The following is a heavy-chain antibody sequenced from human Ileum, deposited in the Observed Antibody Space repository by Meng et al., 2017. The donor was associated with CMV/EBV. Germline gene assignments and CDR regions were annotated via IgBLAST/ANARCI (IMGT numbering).Heavy chain of an antibody. CDR3: THRRGSLDALD. Sequence: CSLSAFSLCTSVVRLGWLRHPPGKSLECLALNYYDDAMQCRPSLKNRITITKYTSKLQVVLTMTNMDSVDTATDYCTHRRGSLDALDWGQGTLVTVSS. CDR1: AFSLCTSVVR. CDR2: NYYDDAM. V-gene: IGHV2-5*02. D-gene: IGHD1-1*01. J-gene: IGHJ4*02.